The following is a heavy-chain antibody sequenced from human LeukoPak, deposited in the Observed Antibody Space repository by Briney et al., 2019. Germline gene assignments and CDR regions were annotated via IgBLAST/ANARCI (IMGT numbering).Heavy chain of an antibody. CDR3: ARSLSRIVGATRSD. D-gene: IGHD1-26*01. CDR2: IYTSGST. V-gene: IGHV4-61*02. J-gene: IGHJ4*02. CDR1: GGSISSGSYY. Sequence: RSSETLSLTCTVSGGSISSGSYYWSWIRQPAGKGLGWIGRIYTSGSTNYNPSLKSRVTISVDTSKNQFSLKLSSVTAADTAVYYCARSLSRIVGATRSDWGQGTLVTVSS.